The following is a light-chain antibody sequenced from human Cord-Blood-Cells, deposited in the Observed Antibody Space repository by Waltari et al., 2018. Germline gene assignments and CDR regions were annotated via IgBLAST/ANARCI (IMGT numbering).Light chain of an antibody. J-gene: IGKJ5*01. CDR1: QDISNY. Sequence: DIQMTQSPFSLSASAGDRVTLTCQASQDISNYLTWYQQKPGKVPKLLIYDASNLETGVPSRFSGSGSGTDFTFTISSLQPEDIATYYCQQYDNLPITFGQGTRLEIK. V-gene: IGKV1-33*01. CDR3: QQYDNLPIT. CDR2: DAS.